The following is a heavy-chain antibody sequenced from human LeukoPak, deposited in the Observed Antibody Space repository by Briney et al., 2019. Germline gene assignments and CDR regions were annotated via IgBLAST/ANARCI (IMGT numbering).Heavy chain of an antibody. J-gene: IGHJ4*02. V-gene: IGHV4-39*01. D-gene: IGHD5-18*01. CDR2: IYYSGAT. Sequence: SETLSLTCTVSGGSISSSNSTSSYYWGWIRQPPGKGLEWIGSIYYSGATYYNPSLKSRVTVSVDTSKNQFSLKMSSVTAADTAVYYCARQRGYNYGLFDYWGQGTLVTVSS. CDR3: ARQRGYNYGLFDY. CDR1: GGSISSSNSTSSYY.